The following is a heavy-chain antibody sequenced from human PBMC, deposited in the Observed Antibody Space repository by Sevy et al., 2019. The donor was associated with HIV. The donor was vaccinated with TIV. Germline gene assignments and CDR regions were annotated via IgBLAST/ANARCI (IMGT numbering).Heavy chain of an antibody. D-gene: IGHD3-3*01. CDR2: IKSQSDGGTI. J-gene: IGHJ4*01. Sequence: GGSLRLSCTASGFTFSNAWMNWVRQAPGKGLEWVGRIKSQSDGGTIDYAAPVKGRFTISRDDSKNTLFLQMNSLRSEDTAVYYCATKGGFWSGYQYFDSWGQEPWSPSPQ. CDR1: GFTFSNAW. V-gene: IGHV3-15*07. CDR3: ATKGGFWSGYQYFDS.